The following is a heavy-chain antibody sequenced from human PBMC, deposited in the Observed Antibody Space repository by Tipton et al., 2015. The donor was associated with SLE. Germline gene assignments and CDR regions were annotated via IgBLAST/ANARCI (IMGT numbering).Heavy chain of an antibody. D-gene: IGHD1-14*01. Sequence: TLSLTCTVSGGSISSYYWTWIRQPAGKGLEWIGRIYTSGGTDYNPSLKSRVTMSIDASKNQFSLKLSSVTAADTAVYYWASDNPTYFDYSGLGTLVTVSS. V-gene: IGHV4-4*07. CDR1: GGSISSYY. CDR2: IYTSGGT. J-gene: IGHJ4*02. CDR3: ASDNPTYFDY.